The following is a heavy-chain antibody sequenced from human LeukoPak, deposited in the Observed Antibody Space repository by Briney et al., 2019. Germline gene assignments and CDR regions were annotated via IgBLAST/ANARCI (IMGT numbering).Heavy chain of an antibody. J-gene: IGHJ4*02. V-gene: IGHV3-15*01. CDR3: TTRIITTSDF. Sequence: GGSLRLSCAASGFTFSNVWMNWVRQAPGKGLEWIGGIKKKIEGGTTEYAAPVKGRFTIARDDSKNTLYLQMNSLTTEDTAVYYCTTRIITTSDFWGQGTLVTVSS. D-gene: IGHD3-3*01. CDR2: IKKKIEGGTT. CDR1: GFTFSNVW.